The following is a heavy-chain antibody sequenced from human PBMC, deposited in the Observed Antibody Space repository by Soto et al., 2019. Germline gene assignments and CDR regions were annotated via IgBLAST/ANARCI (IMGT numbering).Heavy chain of an antibody. J-gene: IGHJ5*02. CDR1: GFMFSNYW. CDR2: IYKDGSIT. CDR3: AREVIGFTGDP. Sequence: EVKLVESGGGLVRPGGSLRLSCAGSGFMFSNYWMHWVRQTPGKGLVWVSRIYKDGSITNYADSVKGRFTISRDNAKNTLYLPMNSLRAEDAGLYYCAREVIGFTGDPWGQGTLVTV. V-gene: IGHV3-74*01. D-gene: IGHD3-16*01.